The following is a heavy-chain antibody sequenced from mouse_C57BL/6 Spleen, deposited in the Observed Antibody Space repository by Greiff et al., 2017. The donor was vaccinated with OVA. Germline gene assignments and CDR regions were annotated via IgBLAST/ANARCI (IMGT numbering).Heavy chain of an antibody. CDR3: AREEPAQATFDY. D-gene: IGHD3-2*02. Sequence: VQLQQSGPELVKPGASVKMSCKASGYTFTDYNMHWVKQSHGKSLEWIGYINPNNGGTSYNQKFKGKATLTVNQSSSTAYMELRSLTSEDSAVYYCAREEPAQATFDYWGQGTTLTVSS. J-gene: IGHJ2*01. V-gene: IGHV1-22*01. CDR2: INPNNGGT. CDR1: GYTFTDYN.